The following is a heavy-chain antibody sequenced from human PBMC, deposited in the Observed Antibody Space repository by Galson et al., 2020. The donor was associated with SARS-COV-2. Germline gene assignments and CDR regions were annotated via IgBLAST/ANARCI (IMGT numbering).Heavy chain of an antibody. V-gene: IGHV4-34*01. D-gene: IGHD6-19*01. CDR1: GGSFSGYY. CDR3: AGGSGWYGRSG. CDR2: INHSGST. J-gene: IGHJ4*02. Sequence: SQASETLSLTCAVYGGSFSGYYWSWIRQPPGKGLEWIGEINHSGSTNYNPSLKSRVTISVDTSKNQFSLKLSSVTAADTAVYYCAGGSGWYGRSGWGQGTLVTVSS.